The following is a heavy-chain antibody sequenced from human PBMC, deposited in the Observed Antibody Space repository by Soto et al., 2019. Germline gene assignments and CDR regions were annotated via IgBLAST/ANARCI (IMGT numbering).Heavy chain of an antibody. V-gene: IGHV3-23*01. J-gene: IGHJ4*02. Sequence: GGSLRLSCAASGFTFSSYAMSWVRQAPGKGLEWVSAISGSGGSTYYADSVKGRFTISRDNSKNTLYLQMNSLRAEDTAVYYCAKDWGIAVAAMYFDYWGQGTLVTVSS. D-gene: IGHD6-19*01. CDR2: ISGSGGST. CDR3: AKDWGIAVAAMYFDY. CDR1: GFTFSSYA.